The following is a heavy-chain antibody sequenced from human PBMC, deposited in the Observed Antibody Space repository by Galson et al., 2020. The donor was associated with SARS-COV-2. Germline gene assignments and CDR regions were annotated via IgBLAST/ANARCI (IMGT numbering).Heavy chain of an antibody. CDR3: ARDTRVPAASRGGYYMDV. D-gene: IGHD2-2*01. Sequence: SVKVSCKASGGTFSSYAISWVRQAPGQGLAWMGGIIPIFGTANYAQKFQGRVTITADESTSTAYMELSSLRSEDTAVYYCARDTRVPAASRGGYYMDVWGKGTMVTVSS. J-gene: IGHJ6*03. V-gene: IGHV1-69*13. CDR2: IIPIFGTA. CDR1: GGTFSSYA.